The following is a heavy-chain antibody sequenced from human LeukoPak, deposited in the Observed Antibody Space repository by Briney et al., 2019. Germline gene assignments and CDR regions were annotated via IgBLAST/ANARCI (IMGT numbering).Heavy chain of an antibody. Sequence: SETLSLTCTVSGGPISSHYWSWIRQPPGKGLEWIGYIYYSGSTNYNPSLKSRVTISVDTSKNQSSLKLRSVTAADTAVYYCGRGSGSKGYYYYGMDVWGQGTTVTVSS. D-gene: IGHD3-10*01. CDR1: GGPISSHY. V-gene: IGHV4-59*08. CDR2: IYYSGST. J-gene: IGHJ6*02. CDR3: GRGSGSKGYYYYGMDV.